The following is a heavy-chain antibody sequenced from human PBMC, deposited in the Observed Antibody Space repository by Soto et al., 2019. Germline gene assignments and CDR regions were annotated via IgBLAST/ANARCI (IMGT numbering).Heavy chain of an antibody. CDR2: IYWNDDT. CDR1: GFSLSTRGVG. V-gene: IGHV2-5*01. CDR3: AHTKSYGSEDFFDH. Sequence: SGPTLVNPTQPLTLTCTFSGFSLSTRGVGGGWIRQPPGQALEWLALIYWNDDTRYSPSLKNRFTITKDTSENQVVLTMTNMDPVDTATYYCAHTKSYGSEDFFDHWGQGTLVTVSS. D-gene: IGHD5-18*01. J-gene: IGHJ4*02.